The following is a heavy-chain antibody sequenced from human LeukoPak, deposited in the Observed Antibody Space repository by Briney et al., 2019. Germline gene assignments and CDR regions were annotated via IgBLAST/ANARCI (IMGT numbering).Heavy chain of an antibody. CDR3: AIAPLSAVVLY. CDR1: GFSFSTYT. D-gene: IGHD2-21*01. CDR2: ISSGGDHM. J-gene: IGHJ4*02. Sequence: GGSLRLSCAGSGFSFSTYTMTWVRQAPGKGLEWVASISSGGDHMFYIDSVKGRFTISRDDARNSLHLQMNSLRAGDTAVYYCAIAPLSAVVLYWGQGTLVTVSS. V-gene: IGHV3-21*06.